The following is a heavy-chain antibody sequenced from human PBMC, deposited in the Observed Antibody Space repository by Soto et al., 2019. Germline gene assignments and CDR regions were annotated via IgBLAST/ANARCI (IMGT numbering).Heavy chain of an antibody. Sequence: EVQLLESGGGLVQPGWSLRLSCSASGFTFSNSAMSWVRQAPGKGLEWVSSLSGGGNSPKYTDAVKGRFTVSRDNCENTLYLQMNSLRVGDTVIYFCAKVGYCNIIDCFDKFDSLGRGTLVTVSS. V-gene: IGHV3-23*01. CDR3: AKVGYCNIIDCFDKFDS. CDR1: GFTFSNSA. D-gene: IGHD2-15*01. CDR2: LSGGGNSP. J-gene: IGHJ4*02.